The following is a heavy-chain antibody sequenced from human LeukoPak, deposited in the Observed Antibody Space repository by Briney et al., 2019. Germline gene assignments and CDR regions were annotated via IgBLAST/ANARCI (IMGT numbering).Heavy chain of an antibody. J-gene: IGHJ4*02. Sequence: GGSLRLSCAASGFTVSTNYMSWIRQAPGKGPESVSVIYSGGNTYYADSVKGRFTISRDNSKNTLYLQMNSLKVEDTAVYYCARDKSWTFDYWGQGTLVTVSS. CDR1: GFTVSTNY. CDR3: ARDKSWTFDY. V-gene: IGHV3-53*01. D-gene: IGHD3/OR15-3a*01. CDR2: IYSGGNT.